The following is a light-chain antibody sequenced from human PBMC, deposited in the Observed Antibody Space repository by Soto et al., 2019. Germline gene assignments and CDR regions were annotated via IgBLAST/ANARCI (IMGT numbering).Light chain of an antibody. CDR2: AAS. V-gene: IGKV3-20*01. CDR1: ETVTGKY. J-gene: IGKJ1*01. Sequence: EIVLTQSPGTLSLSPGDRATLSCRASETVTGKYLAWYQQKAGQAPRLLIFAASNRATGIPDRFSGSGSGTDFTLNISRLEPEDFAVYFCQQYSSPPQTFGQGTKVEIK. CDR3: QQYSSPPQT.